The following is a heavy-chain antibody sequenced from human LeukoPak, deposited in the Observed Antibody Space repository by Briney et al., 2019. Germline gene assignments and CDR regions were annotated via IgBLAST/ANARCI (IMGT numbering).Heavy chain of an antibody. CDR1: GFTFSSYS. D-gene: IGHD3-10*01. V-gene: IGHV3-48*01. CDR3: AKDPVLLWFGHFDY. J-gene: IGHJ4*02. Sequence: GGTLRLSCAASGFTFSSYSMNWVRQAPGKGLAWISFISSSSSTMYYADSVKGRFTISRDNSKNTLYLQMNSLRAEDTAVYYCAKDPVLLWFGHFDYWGQGTLVTVSS. CDR2: ISSSSSTM.